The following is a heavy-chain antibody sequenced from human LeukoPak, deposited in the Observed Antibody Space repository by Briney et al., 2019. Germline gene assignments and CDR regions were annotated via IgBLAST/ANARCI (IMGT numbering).Heavy chain of an antibody. CDR1: GFTFSSYG. D-gene: IGHD6-19*01. J-gene: IGHJ4*02. CDR2: IWYDGNNK. V-gene: IGHV3-33*08. Sequence: PGGSLRLSCAASGFTFSSYGMRWVRQAPGKGLEWVAVIWYDGNNKYYADSVKGRFTISRDTSKNTLYLQMNNLGTQDTAVYYFSRKGLQWRSGYYFVCWRGGTLVAVSS. CDR3: SRKGLQWRSGYYFVC.